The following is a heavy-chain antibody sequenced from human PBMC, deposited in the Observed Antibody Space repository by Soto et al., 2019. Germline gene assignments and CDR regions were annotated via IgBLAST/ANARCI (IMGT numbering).Heavy chain of an antibody. J-gene: IGHJ4*02. CDR3: AKADYCSGGSCYPFDY. Sequence: EVQLLESGGGLVQPGGSLRLSCAASGFTLRSHAMSWVRQAQGKGLEWVTAISGSGGNTYYADSVKGRFTISRDNSKNMLYLQMNSLRGEDTAVYYCAKADYCSGGSCYPFDYCGQGTLVTVSS. V-gene: IGHV3-23*01. D-gene: IGHD2-15*01. CDR1: GFTLRSHA. CDR2: ISGSGGNT.